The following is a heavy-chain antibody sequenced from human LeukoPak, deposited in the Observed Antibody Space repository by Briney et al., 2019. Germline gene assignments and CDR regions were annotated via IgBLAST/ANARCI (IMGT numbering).Heavy chain of an antibody. D-gene: IGHD3-22*01. CDR2: IRYDGSNK. J-gene: IGHJ4*02. CDR3: AKDFPDSSGYSFDY. V-gene: IGHV3-30*02. Sequence: TGGSLRLSCAASRFTFSSSGMHGVRQAPGKGLEWVAFIRYDGSNKYYADSVKGRFTISRDNSKNTLYLQMNSLRAEDTAVYYCAKDFPDSSGYSFDYWGQGTLVTVSS. CDR1: RFTFSSSG.